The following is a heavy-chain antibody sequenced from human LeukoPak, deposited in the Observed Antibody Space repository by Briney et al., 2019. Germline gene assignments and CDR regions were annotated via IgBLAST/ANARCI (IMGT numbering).Heavy chain of an antibody. CDR3: AREISRFGI. CDR1: GFTVSSSNY. D-gene: IGHD3-16*01. Sequence: GGSLRLSCAASGFTVSSSNYMNWVRQAPGEGLEWVSGIYTGGTTYYTDSVKGRFTISRDNPNNTLYLQMHSLRAEDTAVYYCAREISRFGIWGQGTLVTVSS. CDR2: IYTGGTT. J-gene: IGHJ4*02. V-gene: IGHV3-66*01.